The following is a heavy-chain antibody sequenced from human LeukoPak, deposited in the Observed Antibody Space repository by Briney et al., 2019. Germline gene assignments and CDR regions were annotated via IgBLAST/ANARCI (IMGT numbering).Heavy chain of an antibody. CDR2: YSGGNSYR. V-gene: IGHV3-11*05. CDR1: GFTFSDYY. CDR3: GRGLESFDWIWEH. D-gene: IGHD3-9*01. Sequence: GGSLRLSRSASGFTFSDYYMSWIPQAPGRGLEWVSYYSGGNSYRSDAASERDGITTSRDNTQNSLYLQMDSLRAEDAAVYYCGRGLESFDWIWEHWGQGTLVTVSS. J-gene: IGHJ4*02.